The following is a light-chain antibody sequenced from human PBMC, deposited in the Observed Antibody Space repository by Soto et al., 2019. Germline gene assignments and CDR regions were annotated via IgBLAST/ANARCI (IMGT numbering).Light chain of an antibody. CDR3: QKYNSYPYT. CDR2: DAS. CDR1: QSISSW. J-gene: IGKJ2*01. V-gene: IGKV1-5*01. Sequence: DIQMTQSPSTRSASVGDRVTITCRASQSISSWLAWYQQKPGKAPKLLIYDASSLESGVPSRFSGTGSGTEFTLTISSLQHDDFATYYCQKYNSYPYTFGQGTKLEIK.